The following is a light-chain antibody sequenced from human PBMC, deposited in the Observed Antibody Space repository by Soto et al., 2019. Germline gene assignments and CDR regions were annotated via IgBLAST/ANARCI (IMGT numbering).Light chain of an antibody. J-gene: IGKJ4*01. CDR1: RSVLYSSNNKNY. CDR3: QQYYSVPLT. CDR2: WAS. V-gene: IGKV4-1*01. Sequence: DIVMTQSPDSLAVSLCARATINFKSSRSVLYSSNNKNYLAWYQQKPGQPPKLLIYWASTRESGVPDRFSGSGSGTDFTLTISSLQAEDAAVYYCQQYYSVPLTFGGGTKVDI.